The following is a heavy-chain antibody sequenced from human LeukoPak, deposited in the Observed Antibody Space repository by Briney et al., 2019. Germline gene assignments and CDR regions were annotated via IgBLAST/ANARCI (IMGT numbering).Heavy chain of an antibody. Sequence: ASVKVSCKASGYTFTSYGLSWVRQAPGQGLEWMGWIGPYNGNTNYAQKFQGRAAMTEDTSIDTAYMELSSLRSDDTAVYYCATTESIAAAGRDYWGQGTLVIVSS. D-gene: IGHD6-13*01. CDR1: GYTFTSYG. CDR2: IGPYNGNT. V-gene: IGHV1-18*01. CDR3: ATTESIAAAGRDY. J-gene: IGHJ4*02.